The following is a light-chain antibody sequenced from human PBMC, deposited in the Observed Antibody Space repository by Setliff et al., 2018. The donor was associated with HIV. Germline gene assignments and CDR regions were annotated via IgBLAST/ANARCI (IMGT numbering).Light chain of an antibody. CDR1: SSDVGNYNL. CDR2: EVS. CDR3: CSYAGSSTYV. J-gene: IGLJ1*01. Sequence: SVLTQPASVSGSPGQSITISCTGPSSDVGNYNLVSWYQQHPGKAPKLMIYEVSKRPSGVSNRFSGAKSGNTASLTISGLQAEDEADYYCCSYAGSSTYVFGTGTKVTVL. V-gene: IGLV2-23*02.